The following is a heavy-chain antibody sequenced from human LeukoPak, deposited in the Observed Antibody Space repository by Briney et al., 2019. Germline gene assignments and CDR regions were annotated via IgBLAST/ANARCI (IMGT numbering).Heavy chain of an antibody. D-gene: IGHD3-3*01. Sequence: SETLSLTCTVSGGSISSYYWSWLRQPPGKGLEWIGYIYTSGSTNYNPSLKSRVTISVDTSKNQFSLKLSSVTAADTAVYYCARHEGRTYYDFWSGYYGGDWFDPWGQGTLVTVSS. CDR3: ARHEGRTYYDFWSGYYGGDWFDP. J-gene: IGHJ5*02. V-gene: IGHV4-4*09. CDR2: IYTSGST. CDR1: GGSISSYY.